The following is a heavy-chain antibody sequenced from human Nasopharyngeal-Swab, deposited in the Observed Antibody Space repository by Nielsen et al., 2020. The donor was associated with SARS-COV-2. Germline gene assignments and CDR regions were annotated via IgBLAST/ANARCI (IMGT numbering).Heavy chain of an antibody. D-gene: IGHD3-3*01. CDR2: ISSSSSYI. V-gene: IGHV3-21*01. CDR1: GFTFNNYN. J-gene: IGHJ6*02. Sequence: GGSLRLSCAASGFTFNNYNFNWVRKAPGKGLEWVSSISSSSSYIYYADSVKGRFTISRENAKNSLYLQMNSLRAEDTAVYYCARDGFDYDFWSAYFIDVWGQGTTVTVSS. CDR3: ARDGFDYDFWSAYFIDV.